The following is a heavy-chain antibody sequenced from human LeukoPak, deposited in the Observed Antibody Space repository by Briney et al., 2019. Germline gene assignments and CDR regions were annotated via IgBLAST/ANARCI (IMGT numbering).Heavy chain of an antibody. D-gene: IGHD6-19*01. CDR3: ARAEAVAGVDY. J-gene: IGHJ4*02. V-gene: IGHV4-59*02. Sequence: PSETLSLTCTVSGVSVSTLYWSCIRQPPGKGLEWIGYIYYSGSTNYNPSLKSRVTISVDTSKNQLSLKLRSVTAADTAVYYCARAEAVAGVDYWGQGTLVTVSS. CDR2: IYYSGST. CDR1: GVSVSTLY.